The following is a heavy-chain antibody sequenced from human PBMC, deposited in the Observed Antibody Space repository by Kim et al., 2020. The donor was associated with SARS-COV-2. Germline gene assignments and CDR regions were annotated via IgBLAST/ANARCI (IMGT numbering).Heavy chain of an antibody. J-gene: IGHJ5*02. CDR3: ARGSLGTGTTAHWFDP. CDR1: GGSFSGYY. CDR2: INHSGST. D-gene: IGHD1-7*01. Sequence: SETLSLTCAVYGGSFSGYYWSWIRQPPGKGLEWIGEINHSGSTNYNPSLKSRVTISVDTSKNQFSLKLSSVTAADTAVYYCARGSLGTGTTAHWFDPWGQGTLVTVSS. V-gene: IGHV4-34*01.